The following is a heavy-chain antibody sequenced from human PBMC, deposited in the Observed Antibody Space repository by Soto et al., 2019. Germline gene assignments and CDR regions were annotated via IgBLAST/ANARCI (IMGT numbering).Heavy chain of an antibody. CDR3: ARGTHYLEKRVPE. CDR2: INGGSTQT. Sequence: QLVESGGALVKPGGSLRLSCADSGFKFSDFFMSWIRQAPGKGLEWIGHINGGSTQTQYVDSVRGRFTISRDNAKNLLFLQMDSLRPEDTAVYYCARGTHYLEKRVPEGGQGTLVTVSS. J-gene: IGHJ4*02. CDR1: GFKFSDFF. V-gene: IGHV3-11*06. D-gene: IGHD1-7*01.